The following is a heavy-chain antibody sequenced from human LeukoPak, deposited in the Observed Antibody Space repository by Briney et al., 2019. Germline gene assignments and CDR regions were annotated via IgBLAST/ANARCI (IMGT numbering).Heavy chain of an antibody. CDR1: GGTFSSYA. CDR3: ARLTVWGSYRYDP. Sequence: GASVKVSCKASGGTFSSYAISWVRQAPGQGLEWMGRIIPIFGTANYAQKFQGRVTITTDESTSTAYMELSSLRSEDTAVYYCARLTVWGSYRYDPWGQGTLVTVSS. J-gene: IGHJ5*02. V-gene: IGHV1-69*05. D-gene: IGHD3-16*02. CDR2: IIPIFGTA.